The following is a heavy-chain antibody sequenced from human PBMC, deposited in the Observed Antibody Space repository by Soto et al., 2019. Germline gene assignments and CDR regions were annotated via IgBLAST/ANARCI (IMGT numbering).Heavy chain of an antibody. CDR3: AHRPHTFYYGSGQYYFDY. V-gene: IGHV2-5*02. D-gene: IGHD3-10*01. CDR1: GFSLSTSGVS. CDR2: IYWDDDK. J-gene: IGHJ4*02. Sequence: SGPTLVNPTQTLTLTCTFSGFSLSTSGVSVGWIRQPPGKALEWLALIYWDDDKRYSPSLKSRLTITKDTSKNQVVLTMTNMDPVDTATYYSAHRPHTFYYGSGQYYFDYWGQGTLVTVSS.